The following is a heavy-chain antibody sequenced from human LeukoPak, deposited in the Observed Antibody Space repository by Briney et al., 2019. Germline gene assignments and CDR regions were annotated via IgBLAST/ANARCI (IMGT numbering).Heavy chain of an antibody. CDR2: INPNSGGT. D-gene: IGHD1-26*01. CDR3: ARRLPLIVGATGGDY. V-gene: IGHV1-2*02. Sequence: ASVKVSCKASGYTFTGYYMHWVRQAPGQGLEWMGWINPNSGGTNYAQKFQGKVTMTRDTSISTAYMELSRLRSDDTAVYYCARRLPLIVGATGGDYWGQGTLVTVSS. CDR1: GYTFTGYY. J-gene: IGHJ4*02.